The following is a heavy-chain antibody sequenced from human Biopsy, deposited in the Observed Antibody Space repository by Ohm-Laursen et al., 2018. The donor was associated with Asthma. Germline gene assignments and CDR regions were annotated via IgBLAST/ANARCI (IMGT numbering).Heavy chain of an antibody. D-gene: IGHD5-12*01. CDR1: GDSFSNYA. CDR3: ARGYSGSDRIVYYYSGLEV. CDR2: LIPVLGTP. J-gene: IGHJ6*02. Sequence: VKISCKASGDSFSNYAISWVRQAPGQGLERMGGLIPVLGTPDHAQMFEGRVTITADESTSTAYMELSSLSSEDTAVYYCARGYSGSDRIVYYYSGLEVWGQGTTVTVSS. V-gene: IGHV1-69*13.